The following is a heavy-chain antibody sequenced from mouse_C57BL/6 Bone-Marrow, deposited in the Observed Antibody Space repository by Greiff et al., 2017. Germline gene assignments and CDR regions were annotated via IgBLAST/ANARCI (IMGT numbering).Heavy chain of an antibody. Sequence: QVQLQQPGAELVKPGASVKMSCKASGYTFTSYWITWVKQRPGQGLEWIGDIYPGSGSTTYNEKFKSKATLTVDTSSSTAYMQLSSLSSEYSAVYYCARDDYDEAYWGQGTLVTVSA. V-gene: IGHV1-55*01. D-gene: IGHD2-4*01. CDR3: ARDDYDEAY. CDR2: IYPGSGST. J-gene: IGHJ3*01. CDR1: GYTFTSYW.